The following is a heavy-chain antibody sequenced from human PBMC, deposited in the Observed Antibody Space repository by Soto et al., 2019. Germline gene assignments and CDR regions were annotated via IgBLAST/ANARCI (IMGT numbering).Heavy chain of an antibody. CDR1: GFTFSDYY. J-gene: IGHJ5*02. Sequence: QVQLVESGGGLVKPGGSLRLSCAASGFTFSDYYMSWIRQAPGKGLEWVSYISSSGSTIYYADSVKGRFTISRDNAKNSLYLQMNSLRAEDTAVXXXXXXXXGYYGSDGWFDPWGQGTLVTVSS. V-gene: IGHV3-11*01. CDR3: XXXXXGYYGSDGWFDP. CDR2: ISSSGSTI. D-gene: IGHD3-10*01.